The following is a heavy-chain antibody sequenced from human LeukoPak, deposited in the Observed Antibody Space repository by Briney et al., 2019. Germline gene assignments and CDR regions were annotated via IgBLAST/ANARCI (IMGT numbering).Heavy chain of an antibody. J-gene: IGHJ4*02. CDR1: GDSTSSSSYY. D-gene: IGHD4-11*01. CDR2: ISCSGTTY. CDR3: VRQTPVTASLKRACDC. V-gene: IGHV4-39*01. Sequence: SETLSLTWTVSGDSTSSSSYYWGWIRQPPGKGLEGIASISCSGTTYYYNPSLKSRVTISADTSKKQFSLKLRSVTAADTAVYYCVRQTPVTASLKRACDCWGQRTLVTVSS.